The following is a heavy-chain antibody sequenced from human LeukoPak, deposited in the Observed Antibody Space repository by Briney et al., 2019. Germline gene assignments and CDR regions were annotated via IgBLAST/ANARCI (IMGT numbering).Heavy chain of an antibody. CDR2: INPSGGST. CDR1: GYTFTSYG. Sequence: ASVKVSCKASGYTFTSYGISWVRQAPGQGLEWMGIINPSGGSTSYAQKFQGRVTMTRDTSTSTVYMELSSLRSEDTAVYYCASHIVATITPRYYYYGMDVWGQGTTVTVSS. J-gene: IGHJ6*02. V-gene: IGHV1-46*01. D-gene: IGHD5-12*01. CDR3: ASHIVATITPRYYYYGMDV.